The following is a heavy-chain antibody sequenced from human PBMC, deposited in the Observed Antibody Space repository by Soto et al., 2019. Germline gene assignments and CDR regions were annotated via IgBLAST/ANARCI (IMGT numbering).Heavy chain of an antibody. CDR1: GGSISSYY. CDR2: IYYSGST. V-gene: IGHV4-59*01. Sequence: SETLSLTCTVSGGSISSYYWSWIRQPPGKGLEWIGYIYYSGSTNYNPSLKSRVTISVDTSKNQFSLKLRSDDTAVYYCARGPPPSGWLNWFDTWGQGTLVTVSS. D-gene: IGHD6-19*01. CDR3: ARGPPPSGWLNWFDT. J-gene: IGHJ5*02.